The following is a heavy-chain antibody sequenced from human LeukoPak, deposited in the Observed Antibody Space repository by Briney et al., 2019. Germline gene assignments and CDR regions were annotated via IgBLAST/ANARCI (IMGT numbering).Heavy chain of an antibody. D-gene: IGHD3-22*01. CDR3: AKDRTYYYDSSGYYGEGFDY. V-gene: IGHV3-30*02. CDR2: IRYDGSNK. CDR1: GFTFSSYG. J-gene: IGHJ4*02. Sequence: GGSLRLSCAASGFTFSSYGMHWVRQAPGKGLEWVAFIRYDGSNKYYADSVKGRFTISRDNSKNTLYLQMNSLRAEDTAVYYCAKDRTYYYDSSGYYGEGFDYWGQGTLVTVSS.